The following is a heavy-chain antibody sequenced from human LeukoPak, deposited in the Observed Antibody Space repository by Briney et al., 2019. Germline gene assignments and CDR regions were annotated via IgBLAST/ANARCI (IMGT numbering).Heavy chain of an antibody. D-gene: IGHD2-15*01. V-gene: IGHV1-69*01. CDR3: ARESVAVDIVVVVAAYGMDV. CDR2: IIPIFGTA. Sequence: SVKVSCKASGGTFSSYAISWVRQAPGPGLEWMGGIIPIFGTANYAQKFQGRVTITADESTSTAYMEQSSLRSEDTAGYYCARESVAVDIVVVVAAYGMDVWGKGTTVTVSS. J-gene: IGHJ6*04. CDR1: GGTFSSYA.